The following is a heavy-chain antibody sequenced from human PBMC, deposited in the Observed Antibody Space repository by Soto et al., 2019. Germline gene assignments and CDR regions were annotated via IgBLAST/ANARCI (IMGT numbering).Heavy chain of an antibody. D-gene: IGHD3-16*01. V-gene: IGHV3-23*01. CDR3: AKAYFVWSSEQPYYFDY. Sequence: EVQLLDSGGGLVXPGGSLRLSCAXSGXXXXXXAMTXVRQGPGKGLEWVSGISGSGGRSYYADSVKGRFTISRDNSKSTLYLQMNSLRAEDTAVYYCAKAYFVWSSEQPYYFDYWGQGTLVTVSS. J-gene: IGHJ4*02. CDR1: GXXXXXXA. CDR2: ISGSGGRS.